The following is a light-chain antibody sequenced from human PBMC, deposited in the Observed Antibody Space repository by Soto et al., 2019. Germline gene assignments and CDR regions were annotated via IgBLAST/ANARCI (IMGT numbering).Light chain of an antibody. CDR1: QRVSTN. J-gene: IGKJ2*01. CDR3: QQYDDWPLYT. V-gene: IGKV3-15*01. Sequence: EIVMTQSPATLSVSPGERATLSCRASQRVSTNLAWYQQKPCQAPRLLIYAASSRATDLPARFSGSGSGTDFTLTISSLQSEDFAVYYCQQYDDWPLYTFGQGTNLAIK. CDR2: AAS.